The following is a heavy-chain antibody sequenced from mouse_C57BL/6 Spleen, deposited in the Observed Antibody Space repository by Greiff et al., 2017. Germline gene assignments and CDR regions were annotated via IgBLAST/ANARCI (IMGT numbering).Heavy chain of an antibody. CDR3: ARCVVADYYAMDY. Sequence: QVQLQQSGAELVRPGASVKLSCKASGYTFTDYYINWVKQRPGQGLEWIARIYPGSGNTYYNEKFKGKATLTAEKSSSTAYMQLSSLTSEDSAVYFCARCVVADYYAMDYWGQGTSVTVSS. D-gene: IGHD1-1*01. CDR2: IYPGSGNT. J-gene: IGHJ4*01. CDR1: GYTFTDYY. V-gene: IGHV1-76*01.